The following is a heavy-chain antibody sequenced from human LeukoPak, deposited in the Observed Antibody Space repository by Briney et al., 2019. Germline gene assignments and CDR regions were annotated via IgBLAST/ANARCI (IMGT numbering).Heavy chain of an antibody. Sequence: GGSLRLSCAASGFTFSDYFMNWVRQAPGKGLEYVSSISGSSRHIYYADSVKGRFTISRDNAKNSLYLQMSNLRAEDTAVYFCARGGGLDVWGQGATVTVSS. D-gene: IGHD3-16*01. J-gene: IGHJ6*02. V-gene: IGHV3-21*04. CDR2: ISGSSRHI. CDR1: GFTFSDYF. CDR3: ARGGGLDV.